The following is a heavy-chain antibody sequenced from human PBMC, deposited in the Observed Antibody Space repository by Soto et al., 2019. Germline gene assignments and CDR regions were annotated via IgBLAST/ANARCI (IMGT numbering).Heavy chain of an antibody. CDR1: GYTFTSYG. D-gene: IGHD2-15*01. V-gene: IGHV1-18*01. J-gene: IGHJ5*02. CDR3: ARDHRYCSGGSCYSGSWFDP. Sequence: QVQLVQSGAEVKKPGASVKVSRKASGYTFTSYGISWVRQAPGQGLEWMGWISAYNGNTNYAQKLQGRVTMTTDTSTSTAYMELRSLRSDDTAVYYCARDHRYCSGGSCYSGSWFDPWGQGTLVTVSS. CDR2: ISAYNGNT.